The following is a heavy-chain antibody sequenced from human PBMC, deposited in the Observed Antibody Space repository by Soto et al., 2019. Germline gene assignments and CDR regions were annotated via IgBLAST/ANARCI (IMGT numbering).Heavy chain of an antibody. CDR2: INHSGST. CDR3: ARARYLWRDGRDV. D-gene: IGHD1-1*01. CDR1: GGSFSGYY. V-gene: IGHV4-34*01. J-gene: IGHJ6*02. Sequence: SETLSLTCAVYGGSFSGYYWSWIRQPPGKGLEWIGEINHSGSTNYNPSLKSRVTISVDTSKNQFSLKLSSVTAADTAVYYCARARYLWRDGRDVWGQGTTVTVS.